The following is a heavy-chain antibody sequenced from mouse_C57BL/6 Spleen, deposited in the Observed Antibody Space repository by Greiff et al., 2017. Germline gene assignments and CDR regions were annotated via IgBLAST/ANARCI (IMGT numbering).Heavy chain of an antibody. Sequence: QVQLQQSGPGLVAPSQSLSITCTVSGFSLTSYAISWVRQPPGKGLEWLGVIWTGGGTNYNSVLKSRLSISKDNSKSQVFLKMNSLQTDDTARYYCAREDYGSSYGGAMDYWGQGTSVTVSS. CDR1: GFSLTSYA. J-gene: IGHJ4*01. CDR3: AREDYGSSYGGAMDY. D-gene: IGHD1-1*01. CDR2: IWTGGGT. V-gene: IGHV2-9-1*01.